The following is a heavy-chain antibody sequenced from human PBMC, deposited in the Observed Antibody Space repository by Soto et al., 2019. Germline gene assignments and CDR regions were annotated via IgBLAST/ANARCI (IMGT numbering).Heavy chain of an antibody. J-gene: IGHJ6*02. CDR1: EFSFDDYA. V-gene: IGHV3-30*18. D-gene: IGHD3-10*01. CDR3: AKVSITMARYYYGMDV. Sequence: PGGSLRLSCAASEFSFDDYAMSWVRQAPGKGLEWVAVISNDGSNKYYADSVKGRFTISRDNSKNTLYLQMNSLRAEDTAVYYYAKVSITMARYYYGMDVWGQGTTVTVSS. CDR2: ISNDGSNK.